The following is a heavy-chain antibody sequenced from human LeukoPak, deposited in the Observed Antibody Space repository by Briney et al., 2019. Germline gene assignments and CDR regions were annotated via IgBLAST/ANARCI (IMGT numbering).Heavy chain of an antibody. CDR1: GASTASHY. Sequence: KPSETLSLTCTVSGASTASHYWIWLRQPPGKEREGVAYMFDTVSTKSNPSLKSRLTLSVDTSKKQLSLRLSSVTAADTAVYYCATIKRGSTYGYFDFWGQGIQVTVSS. J-gene: IGHJ4*02. V-gene: IGHV4-59*11. D-gene: IGHD5-18*01. CDR2: MFDTVST. CDR3: ATIKRGSTYGYFDF.